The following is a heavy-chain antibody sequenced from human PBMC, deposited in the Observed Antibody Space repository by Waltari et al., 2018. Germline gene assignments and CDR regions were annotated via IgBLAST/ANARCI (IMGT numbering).Heavy chain of an antibody. Sequence: EVQLVESGGGLVQPGGSLRLSCAASGFTFSSYEMNWVRQAPGKGLEWVSYISSSGSTIYYADSVKGRFTISRDNAKNSLYLQMNRLRAEDTAVYYCAPGPETTAFGYWGQGTLVTVSS. CDR1: GFTFSSYE. CDR3: APGPETTAFGY. CDR2: ISSSGSTI. V-gene: IGHV3-48*03. J-gene: IGHJ4*02.